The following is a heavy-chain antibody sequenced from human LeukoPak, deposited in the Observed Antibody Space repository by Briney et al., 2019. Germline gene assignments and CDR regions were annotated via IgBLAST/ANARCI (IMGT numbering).Heavy chain of an antibody. J-gene: IGHJ4*02. D-gene: IGHD3-22*01. CDR2: IYYSGST. CDR1: GGSISSYY. Sequence: SETLSLTCTVSGGSISSYYWSWIRQPPGKGLEWIGYIYYSGSTNYNPSLKSRVTISVDTSKNQFSLKLSSATAADTAVYYCARLPYYYDSSGYYYFDYWGQGTLVTVSS. V-gene: IGHV4-59*01. CDR3: ARLPYYYDSSGYYYFDY.